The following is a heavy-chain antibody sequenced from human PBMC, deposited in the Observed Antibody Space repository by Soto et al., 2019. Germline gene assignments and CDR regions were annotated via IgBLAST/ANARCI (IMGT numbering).Heavy chain of an antibody. D-gene: IGHD2-15*01. V-gene: IGHV3-9*01. J-gene: IGHJ6*03. CDR1: GFTFDDYA. CDR3: AKSGGSKRACYYYYYYMDA. CDR2: ISWNSGSI. Sequence: EVQLVESGGGLVQPGRSLRLSCAASGFTFDDYAMHWVRQAPGKGLEWVSGISWNSGSIGYAESVKGRFTISRDNAKHSLYLQMNSLRAEDTALYYCAKSGGSKRACYYYYYYMDAWCKATTVTVSS.